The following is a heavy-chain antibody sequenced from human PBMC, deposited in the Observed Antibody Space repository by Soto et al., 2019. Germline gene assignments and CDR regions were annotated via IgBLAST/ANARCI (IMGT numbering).Heavy chain of an antibody. CDR1: GFTFSNAW. D-gene: IGHD2-21*01. Sequence: EVQLVESGGGLVKPGGSLRLSCAASGFTFSNAWMNWVRQAPGKGLEWVGRIKSKTDGGTTDYAAPGKGRFTISRDDSKYTLYLQMNSLKTEETAVYYCIVRYPYYFDYWGQGTLVTVSS. CDR2: IKSKTDGGTT. CDR3: IVRYPYYFDY. V-gene: IGHV3-15*07. J-gene: IGHJ4*02.